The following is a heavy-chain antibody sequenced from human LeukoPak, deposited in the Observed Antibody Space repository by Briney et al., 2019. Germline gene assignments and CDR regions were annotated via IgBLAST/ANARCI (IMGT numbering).Heavy chain of an antibody. D-gene: IGHD6-19*01. CDR1: GFTFNSYA. CDR3: AKAGIGVVGYFDY. CDR2: IRGSGGGT. Sequence: GGSLRLSCAASGFTFNSYAMSWVRQAPGKGVEWVSAIRGSGGGTYYADSVKGRFTISRDNSKNTLYLQMNSLRDEDTALYYCAKAGIGVVGYFDYWGRGPLVTVSS. V-gene: IGHV3-23*01. J-gene: IGHJ4*02.